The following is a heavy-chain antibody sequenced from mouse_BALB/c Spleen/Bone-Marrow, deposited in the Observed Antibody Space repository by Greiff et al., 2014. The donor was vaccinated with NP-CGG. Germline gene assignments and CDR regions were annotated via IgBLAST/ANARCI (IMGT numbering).Heavy chain of an antibody. CDR2: IDPENGDT. Sequence: VQLQQSGAELVRSGASVKLSCTASSFNIKDYYMHWVKQRPEQGLEWIGWIDPENGDTEYVPKFQGKATMTADTSSNTAYLQLSSLTSEDTAVYYCNAHITTVSYWGQGTTLTVSS. CDR3: NAHITTVSY. D-gene: IGHD1-1*01. V-gene: IGHV14-4*02. J-gene: IGHJ2*01. CDR1: SFNIKDYY.